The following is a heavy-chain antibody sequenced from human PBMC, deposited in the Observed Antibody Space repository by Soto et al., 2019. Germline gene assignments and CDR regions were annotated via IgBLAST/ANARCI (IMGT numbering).Heavy chain of an antibody. CDR2: VYFSGST. CDR1: GGSISSGNFY. Sequence: VQLQESGPGLVRPSETLSLTCTVSGGSISSGNFYWSWIRQPPGKGLEWIGYVYFSGSTSYSPSFKSRLTITLNTSPNQFSLRLTSDPAADTAVYFCAHDSHGGNTYFDLWGQGALVTVSS. V-gene: IGHV4-30-4*01. J-gene: IGHJ4*02. D-gene: IGHD1-26*01. CDR3: AHDSHGGNTYFDL.